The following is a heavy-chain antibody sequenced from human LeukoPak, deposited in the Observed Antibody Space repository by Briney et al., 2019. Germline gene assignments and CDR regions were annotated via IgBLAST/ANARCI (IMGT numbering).Heavy chain of an antibody. V-gene: IGHV3-30*18. CDR3: AKVSLCPY. D-gene: IGHD2-2*01. CDR1: GFTFSSYG. Sequence: PGGSLRLSCAASGFTFSSYGMHWGRQAPGKGLEWVAVISYDGSNKYYADSVKGRFTISRDNSKNTLYLQMNSLRAEDTAVYYCAKVSLCPYWGQGTLVTVSS. J-gene: IGHJ4*02. CDR2: ISYDGSNK.